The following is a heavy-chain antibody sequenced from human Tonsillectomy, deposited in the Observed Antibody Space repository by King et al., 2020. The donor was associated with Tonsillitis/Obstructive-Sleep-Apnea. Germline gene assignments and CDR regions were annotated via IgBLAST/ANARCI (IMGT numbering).Heavy chain of an antibody. CDR1: GFTFSSYW. J-gene: IGHJ3*02. D-gene: IGHD3-16*01. V-gene: IGHV3-74*01. CDR3: AREGGGRCAHVGQNAFDI. Sequence: VQLVESGGGLVQPGGSLRLSCAASGFTFSSYWMHWVRQAPGKGLVWVSRINSDGSSTSYADSVKGRFTISRDNAKNTLYLQMNSLRAEDTAVYYCAREGGGRCAHVGQNAFDIWGQGTMVTVSS. CDR2: INSDGSST.